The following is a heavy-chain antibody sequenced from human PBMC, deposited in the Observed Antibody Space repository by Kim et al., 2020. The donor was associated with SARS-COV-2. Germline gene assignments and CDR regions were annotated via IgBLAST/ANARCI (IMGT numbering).Heavy chain of an antibody. Sequence: GGSLRLSCAASGFTFSSYGMHWVRQAPGKGLEWVAVISYDGSNKYYADSVKGRFTISRDNSKNTLYLQMNSLRAEDTAVYYCAKDGSSGWYPSGDYYYGMDVWGQGTTVTVSS. CDR1: GFTFSSYG. CDR2: ISYDGSNK. D-gene: IGHD6-19*01. CDR3: AKDGSSGWYPSGDYYYGMDV. V-gene: IGHV3-30*18. J-gene: IGHJ6*02.